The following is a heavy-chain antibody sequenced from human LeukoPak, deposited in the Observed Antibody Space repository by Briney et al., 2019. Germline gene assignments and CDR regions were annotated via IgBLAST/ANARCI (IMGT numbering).Heavy chain of an antibody. CDR3: AREEVNWFDP. V-gene: IGHV4-4*07. Sequence: SETLSLTCTVSGVSISSYYWSWIRQPAGKGLEWIGRIYTGGSTNYNPSLKSRLTMSVDTSKKQISLRLSSVTAADTAVYYCAREEVNWFDPWGQGTLVIVSS. CDR1: GVSISSYY. J-gene: IGHJ5*02. CDR2: IYTGGST.